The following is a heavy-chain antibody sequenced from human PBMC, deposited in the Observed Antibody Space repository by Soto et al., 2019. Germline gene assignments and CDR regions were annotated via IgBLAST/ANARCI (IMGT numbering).Heavy chain of an antibody. J-gene: IGHJ4*02. CDR2: IYASGST. CDR1: GGSISSYF. V-gene: IGHV4-4*07. CDR3: ARCPSGYSSSWYYFDY. D-gene: IGHD6-13*01. Sequence: SETRSLTCTVSGGSISSYFWSWSRQPAGKGLEWIWRIYASGSTNYNPSLKSRVTMSVDTSKNQLSLKLSSVTAADTAVYYCARCPSGYSSSWYYFDYWGQGALVTV.